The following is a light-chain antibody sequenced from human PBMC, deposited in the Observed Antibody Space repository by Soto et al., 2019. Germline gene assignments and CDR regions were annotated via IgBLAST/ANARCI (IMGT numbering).Light chain of an antibody. CDR1: QSVSSY. Sequence: PGERATLSCRASQSVSSYLAWYQQKPGQAPRLLIYDAYNRATGIPARFSGSGSGTEFTLTIRSLQPEDFATYYCIQHRSYPLTFGGGTKVDIK. J-gene: IGKJ4*01. CDR2: DAY. CDR3: IQHRSYPLT. V-gene: IGKV3-11*01.